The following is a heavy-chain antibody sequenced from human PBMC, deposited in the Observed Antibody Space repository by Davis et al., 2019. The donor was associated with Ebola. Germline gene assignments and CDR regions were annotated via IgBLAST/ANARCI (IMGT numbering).Heavy chain of an antibody. V-gene: IGHV3-7*03. CDR2: IKQDGSEK. Sequence: GESLKTSCAASGFTFSSYWMSWVRQAPGKGLEWVANIKQDGSEKYYVDSVKGRFTISRDNAKNSLYLQMNSLRAEDTAVYYCARVMGVVVVPAAFDPWGQGTLVTVSS. D-gene: IGHD2-2*01. J-gene: IGHJ5*02. CDR1: GFTFSSYW. CDR3: ARVMGVVVVPAAFDP.